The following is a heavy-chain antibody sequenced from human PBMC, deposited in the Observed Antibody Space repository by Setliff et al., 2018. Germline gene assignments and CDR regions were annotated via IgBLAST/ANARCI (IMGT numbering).Heavy chain of an antibody. CDR3: ARGAPQRSSFDSRYMDV. CDR2: ITDTGRT. Sequence: SETLSLTCTVYGGPLSGFSWNWIRQSPGGGVGWNGEITDTGRTKYIPSLKSRVTISIHMSGNQFSLRLSSLTAADTAVYYCARGAPQRSSFDSRYMDVWDKGATVTVSS. V-gene: IGHV4-34*01. J-gene: IGHJ6*03. D-gene: IGHD1-1*01. CDR1: GGPLSGFS.